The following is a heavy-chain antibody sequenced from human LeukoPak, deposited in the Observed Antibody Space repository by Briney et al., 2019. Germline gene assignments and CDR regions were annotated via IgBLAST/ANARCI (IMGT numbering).Heavy chain of an antibody. J-gene: IGHJ4*02. CDR3: ASVGGGYSYGYRY. Sequence: ASVKVSCKASGGTFSSYAISWVRQAPGQGLEWMGGIIPIFGTANYAQKFQGRVTITTDESTSTAYMELSRLRSEDTAVYYCASVGGGYSYGYRYWGQGTLVTVSS. CDR2: IIPIFGTA. D-gene: IGHD5-18*01. CDR1: GGTFSSYA. V-gene: IGHV1-69*05.